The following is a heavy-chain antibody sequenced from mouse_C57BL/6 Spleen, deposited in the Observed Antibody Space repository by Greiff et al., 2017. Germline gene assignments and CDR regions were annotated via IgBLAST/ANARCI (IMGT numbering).Heavy chain of an antibody. J-gene: IGHJ4*01. CDR3: ARGGSGYGYAMDY. D-gene: IGHD3-2*02. Sequence: EVQVVESGPGMVKPSQSLSLTCTVTGYSITSGYDWHWIRHFPGNKLEWMGYISYSGSTNYNPSLKSRISITHDTSKNHFFLKLNSVTTEDTATYYCARGGSGYGYAMDYWGQGTSVTVSS. CDR1: GYSITSGYD. V-gene: IGHV3-1*01. CDR2: ISYSGST.